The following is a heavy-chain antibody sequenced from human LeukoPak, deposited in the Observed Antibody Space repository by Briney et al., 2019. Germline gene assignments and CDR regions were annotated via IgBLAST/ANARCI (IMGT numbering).Heavy chain of an antibody. D-gene: IGHD1-26*01. V-gene: IGHV3-11*06. Sequence: GGSLRLSCAASGFTFSDYYMTWTRQAPGKGLEWVSYITSMSSYTNYADSVKGRFTISRDNSKNSLYLQMNSLRAEDTAVYYCAREESGSYFSWSVGYFDYWGQGTLVTVSS. CDR3: AREESGSYFSWSVGYFDY. CDR1: GFTFSDYY. J-gene: IGHJ4*02. CDR2: ITSMSSYT.